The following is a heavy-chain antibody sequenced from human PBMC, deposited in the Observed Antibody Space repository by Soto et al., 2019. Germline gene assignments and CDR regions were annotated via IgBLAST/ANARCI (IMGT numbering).Heavy chain of an antibody. D-gene: IGHD1-26*01. CDR1: GFTFSSYA. CDR2: ISYDGSNK. J-gene: IGHJ6*02. CDR3: ARVQYSGSYYYYGMDV. Sequence: GGSLRLSCAASGFTFSSYAMHWVRQAPGKGLEWVAVISYDGSNKYYADSVKGRFTISRDNSKNTLYLQMNSLRAEDTAVYYCARVQYSGSYYYYGMDVWGQGTTVTVSS. V-gene: IGHV3-30-3*01.